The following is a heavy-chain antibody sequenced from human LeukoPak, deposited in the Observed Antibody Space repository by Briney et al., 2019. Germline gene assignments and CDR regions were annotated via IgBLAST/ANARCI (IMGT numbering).Heavy chain of an antibody. CDR3: TTVVTMVRGVPSGY. Sequence: PGGSLRLSCAASGFTFSNAWMSWVRQAPGKGLEWVGRIKSKTDGGTTDYAAPVKGRFTISRDDSKNTLYLQMNSLKTEDTAVYYCTTVVTMVRGVPSGYWGQGTLVTVSS. J-gene: IGHJ4*02. CDR1: GFTFSNAW. D-gene: IGHD3-10*01. CDR2: IKSKTDGGTT. V-gene: IGHV3-15*01.